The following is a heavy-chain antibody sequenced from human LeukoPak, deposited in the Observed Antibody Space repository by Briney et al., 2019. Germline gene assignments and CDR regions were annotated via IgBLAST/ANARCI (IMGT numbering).Heavy chain of an antibody. Sequence: PGGSLRLSCAVSGFTFSSYWMNWVRQAPGKGLEWVSTISWNSDIILYADSVKGRFTIFRDNDRDSLYMEINSLRPEDTALYYCVKSGGYYYMDAWGKGTTVIVSS. J-gene: IGHJ6*03. D-gene: IGHD2-15*01. CDR3: VKSGGYYYMDA. CDR2: ISWNSDII. CDR1: GFTFSSYW. V-gene: IGHV3-21*04.